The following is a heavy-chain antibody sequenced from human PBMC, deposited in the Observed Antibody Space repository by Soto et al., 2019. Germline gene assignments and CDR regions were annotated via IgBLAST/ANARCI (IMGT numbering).Heavy chain of an antibody. Sequence: PGGSLRLSCAASGFTFSSYTMSWVRQGPGKGLEWVSAVSIGGSTHYAESARGRFTNSRDNSEKTLSLLLNNRTGEDAAADFCVKRRGGGGHFDYWGQGALVTVSS. CDR1: GFTFSSYT. V-gene: IGHV3-23*01. CDR3: VKRRGGGGHFDY. CDR2: VSIGGST. J-gene: IGHJ4*02. D-gene: IGHD2-15*01.